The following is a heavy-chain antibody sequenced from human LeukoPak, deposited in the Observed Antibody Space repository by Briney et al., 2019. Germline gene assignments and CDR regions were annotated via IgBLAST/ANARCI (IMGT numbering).Heavy chain of an antibody. D-gene: IGHD3-16*01. CDR3: ARGGDGYYYYYYMDV. V-gene: IGHV5-51*01. J-gene: IGHJ6*03. CDR1: GYSFTSYW. Sequence: ESLKISCKGSGYSFTSYWIGWVRQMPGKGLEWVGIIYPGDSDTRYSPSVQGQVTISADKSISTAYLQWSSLKASDTAMYYCARGGDGYYYYYYMDVWGKGTTVTVSS. CDR2: IYPGDSDT.